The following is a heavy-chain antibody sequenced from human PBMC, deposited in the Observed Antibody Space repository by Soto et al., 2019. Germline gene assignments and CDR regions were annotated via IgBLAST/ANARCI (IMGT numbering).Heavy chain of an antibody. Sequence: GGSLRLSCAASGFNFVVFGMHWGRQAPGKGLEWLSVLSYEGSEEYYADSVRGRFTISRDNSKNTLFLQMDSLRVDDTGVYYCALTRRSSLLEVAGPGFEYWGQGTLVTVSS. CDR3: ALTRRSSLLEVAGPGFEY. J-gene: IGHJ4*02. D-gene: IGHD6-19*01. CDR2: LSYEGSEE. V-gene: IGHV3-30*03. CDR1: GFNFVVFG.